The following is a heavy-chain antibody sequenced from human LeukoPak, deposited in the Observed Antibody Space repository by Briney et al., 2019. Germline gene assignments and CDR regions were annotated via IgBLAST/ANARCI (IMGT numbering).Heavy chain of an antibody. Sequence: PSETLSLTCTVSGGSLSSYSWNWIRQPPGKGLEWIGEINHSGSTNYNPSLKSRVTISVDTSKNQFSLKLSSVTAADTAVYYCARETSNCGGDCSAYYYYYYMDVWGKGTTVTVSS. CDR3: ARETSNCGGDCSAYYYYYYMDV. J-gene: IGHJ6*03. V-gene: IGHV4-34*01. CDR1: GGSLSSYS. CDR2: INHSGST. D-gene: IGHD2-21*02.